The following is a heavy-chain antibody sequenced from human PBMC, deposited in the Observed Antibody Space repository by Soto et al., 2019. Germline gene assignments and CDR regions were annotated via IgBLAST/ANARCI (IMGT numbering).Heavy chain of an antibody. J-gene: IGHJ6*02. CDR3: ARDKARLQLGGNYYYILDV. D-gene: IGHD1-1*01. CDR1: GGTFRTSA. V-gene: IGHV1-69*13. CDR2: IMPVFRRP. Sequence: SVKVSCKASGGTFRTSAISWVRQAPGQGLEWVGGIMPVFRRPKYAQNFQDRVTITADESTSTAYMELSSLRSDDTAVYYCARDKARLQLGGNYYYILDVWGQGTAVTVSS.